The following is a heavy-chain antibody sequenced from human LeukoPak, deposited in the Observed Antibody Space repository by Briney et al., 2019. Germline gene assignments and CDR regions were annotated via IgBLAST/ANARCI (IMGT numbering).Heavy chain of an antibody. J-gene: IGHJ6*03. D-gene: IGHD2-2*02. CDR2: IKSKTDGGTT. V-gene: IGHV3-15*01. CDR3: TTARSVVPAAIRYYYYYMDV. Sequence: GGSLRLSCAASGFTFSNAWMSWVRQAPGKGLEWVGRIKSKTDGGTTDYAAPVKGRFTISRDDSKNTLYLQMNSLKTEDTAVYYCTTARSVVPAAIRYYYYYMDVWGKGTTVTVSS. CDR1: GFTFSNAW.